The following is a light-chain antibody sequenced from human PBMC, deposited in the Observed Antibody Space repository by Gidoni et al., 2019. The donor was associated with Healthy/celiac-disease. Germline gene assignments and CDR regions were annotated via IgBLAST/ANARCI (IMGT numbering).Light chain of an antibody. V-gene: IGKV1-39*01. CDR3: QQSYSTLIFT. J-gene: IGKJ3*01. CDR1: QSISSD. Sequence: DIQMTQSPSSLSASVGDRVTITCRASQSISSDLNWYQQKPEKAPKLLIYAASSLQSGVPSRSSGSGSGTDFTLTISSLQPEDFATYYCQQSYSTLIFTFGPGTKVDIK. CDR2: AAS.